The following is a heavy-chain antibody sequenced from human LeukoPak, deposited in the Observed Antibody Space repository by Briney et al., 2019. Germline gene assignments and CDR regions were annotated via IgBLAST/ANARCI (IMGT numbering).Heavy chain of an antibody. CDR2: IYSGGST. Sequence: PGGSLRLSCAASGFTVSSNYMSWVRQAPGKGLEWVSVIYSGGSTYYADPVKGRFTISRDNSKNTLYLQMNSLRAEDTAVYYCARSPVAVAGTALTFDYWGQGTLVTVSS. CDR1: GFTVSSNY. J-gene: IGHJ4*02. CDR3: ARSPVAVAGTALTFDY. D-gene: IGHD6-19*01. V-gene: IGHV3-53*01.